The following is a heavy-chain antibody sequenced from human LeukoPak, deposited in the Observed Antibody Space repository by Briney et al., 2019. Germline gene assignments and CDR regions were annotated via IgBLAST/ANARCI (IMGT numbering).Heavy chain of an antibody. CDR2: IKEDGSTT. CDR3: APQTMILVL. Sequence: GGSLRLSCVVSGFTFSTHWVSWVRQARGKGLEWVANIKEDGSTTDYVDSVKGRFTISRDNAKNSVFLQMNSLRAEDTAVYYCAPQTMILVLGGQGTLVTVSA. V-gene: IGHV3-7*01. CDR1: GFTFSTHW. D-gene: IGHD3-22*01. J-gene: IGHJ4*02.